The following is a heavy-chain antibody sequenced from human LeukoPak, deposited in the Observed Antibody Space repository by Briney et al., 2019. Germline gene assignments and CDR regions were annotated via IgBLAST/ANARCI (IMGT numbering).Heavy chain of an antibody. D-gene: IGHD6-19*01. J-gene: IGHJ4*02. Sequence: PAGSLRLSCSASGFTFSDYNMRWIRHAPGKELEWVSSISRSGSTKYYAGSVKGRFTISRDNAKNSLFLQMNSLRVEDTALYYCARDGSAWSRDYWGQGTLVTVSS. V-gene: IGHV3-11*04. CDR1: GFTFSDYN. CDR3: ARDGSAWSRDY. CDR2: ISRSGSTK.